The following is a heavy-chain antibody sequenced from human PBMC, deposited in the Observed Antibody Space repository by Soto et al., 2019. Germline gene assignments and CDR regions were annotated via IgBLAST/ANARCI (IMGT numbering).Heavy chain of an antibody. V-gene: IGHV5-10-1*01. Sequence: PWESLKISCKGSGYSFTSYWISWVRQMPGKGLEWMGRIDPSDSYTNYSPSFQGHVTISADKSISTAYLQWSSLKASDTAMYYCARRGDIVVVPAAIISLAFDIWGQGTMVTVS. CDR3: ARRGDIVVVPAAIISLAFDI. CDR2: IDPSDSYT. J-gene: IGHJ3*02. D-gene: IGHD2-2*02. CDR1: GYSFTSYW.